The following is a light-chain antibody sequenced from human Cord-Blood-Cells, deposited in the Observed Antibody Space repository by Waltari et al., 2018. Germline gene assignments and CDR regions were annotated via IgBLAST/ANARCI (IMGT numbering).Light chain of an antibody. CDR2: DVS. J-gene: IGLJ2*01. Sequence: QSALTQPASVSGSPGQSITISCTGTSSDDGGYNSVSWYQQHPGKAPKLMIYDVSNRPSGVSNRFSGSKSGNTASLTISGLQAEDEADYYCSSYTSSSTVVFGGGTKLTVL. CDR3: SSYTSSSTVV. CDR1: SSDDGGYNS. V-gene: IGLV2-14*01.